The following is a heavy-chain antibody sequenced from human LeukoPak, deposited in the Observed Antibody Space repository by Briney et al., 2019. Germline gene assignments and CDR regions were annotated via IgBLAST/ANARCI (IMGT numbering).Heavy chain of an antibody. CDR3: AISSWPRVGWYFDL. CDR2: INPNSGGT. Sequence: ASVKASCKASGYTFTGYYMHWVRQAPGQGLEWMGWINPNSGGTNYAQKFQGRVTMIRDTSISTAYMELSRLRSDDTAVYYCAISSWPRVGWYFDLWGRGTLVTVSS. CDR1: GYTFTGYY. D-gene: IGHD2-2*01. J-gene: IGHJ2*01. V-gene: IGHV1-2*02.